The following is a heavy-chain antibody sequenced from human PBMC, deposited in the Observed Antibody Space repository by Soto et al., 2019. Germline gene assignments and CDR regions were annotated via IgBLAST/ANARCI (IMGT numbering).Heavy chain of an antibody. V-gene: IGHV1-18*01. CDR2: IGAYNGNT. Sequence: GASVKVSCKASGYTFTSYGISWVRQAPGQGLEWMGWIGAYNGNTNYAQKLQGRVTMTTDTSTSTAYMELRSLRSDDTAVYYCAEVRHSSSWYNWFDPWGQGTLVTVSS. CDR1: GYTFTSYG. J-gene: IGHJ5*02. D-gene: IGHD6-13*01. CDR3: AEVRHSSSWYNWFDP.